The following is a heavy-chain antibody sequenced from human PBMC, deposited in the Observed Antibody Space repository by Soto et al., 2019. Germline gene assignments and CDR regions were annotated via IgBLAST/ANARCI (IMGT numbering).Heavy chain of an antibody. CDR2: IYHSGST. J-gene: IGHJ4*02. D-gene: IGHD3-16*01. Sequence: TLSLTCAVSGGSVSSGDYYWTWIRQPPGKGLEWIGYIYHSGSTYYNPSLKSRLTISLDTSKNQFSLKLSSVNAADTAVYYCSRKSGSAYYLDFWGQGTLVTVSS. CDR3: SRKSGSAYYLDF. V-gene: IGHV4-30-4*01. CDR1: GGSVSSGDYY.